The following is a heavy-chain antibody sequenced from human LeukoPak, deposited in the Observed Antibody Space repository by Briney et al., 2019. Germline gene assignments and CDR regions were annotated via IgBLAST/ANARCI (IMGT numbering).Heavy chain of an antibody. CDR2: SYPGDSQT. CDR3: ARLTGYFPGVHFDY. D-gene: IGHD1-1*01. CDR1: GYGFTNYR. J-gene: IGHJ4*02. Sequence: GESLKISCKGSGYGFTNYRIAWVRQMPGKGLEWMGISYPGDSQTKYSPSFQGQVTFSADKSINTAYLQWSSLKASDTAMYFCARLTGYFPGVHFDYCGQGTLVTVSS. V-gene: IGHV5-51*01.